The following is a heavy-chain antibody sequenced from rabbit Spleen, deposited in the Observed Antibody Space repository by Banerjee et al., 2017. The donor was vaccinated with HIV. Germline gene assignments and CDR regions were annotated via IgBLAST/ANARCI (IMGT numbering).Heavy chain of an antibody. CDR1: GFSFSSSYY. J-gene: IGHJ6*01. CDR3: ARDSGSSFSSYGMDL. Sequence: QSLEESGGDLVKPGASLTLTCTASGFSFSSSYYMCWVRQAPGKGLEWIACINTATGKDVYANWVNGRFTISRTSSTTVTLQMTSLTAADTATYFCARDSGSSFSSYGMDLWGPGTLVTVS. D-gene: IGHD8-1*01. V-gene: IGHV1S40*01. CDR2: INTATGKD.